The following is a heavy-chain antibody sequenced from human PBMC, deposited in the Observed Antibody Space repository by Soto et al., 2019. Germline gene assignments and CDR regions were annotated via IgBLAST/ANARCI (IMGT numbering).Heavy chain of an antibody. CDR1: GFTFSSYW. Sequence: EVQLVESGGGLVQPGGSLRLSCAASGFTFSSYWMSWVRQAPGKGLEWVANIKQGGSEKYYVETVKGRFTISRDNFTNTLYLQVISLRAEDTAVYCCAKEQQWLATFDYWGQGTLVTVSS. CDR3: AKEQQWLATFDY. J-gene: IGHJ4*02. V-gene: IGHV3-7*04. D-gene: IGHD6-19*01. CDR2: IKQGGSEK.